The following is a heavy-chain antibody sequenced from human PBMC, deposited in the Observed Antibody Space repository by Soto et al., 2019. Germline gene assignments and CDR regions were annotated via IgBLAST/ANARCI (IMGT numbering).Heavy chain of an antibody. J-gene: IGHJ3*02. CDR3: ARFSRRDDAFDI. CDR2: INHSGST. Sequence: PSETLSLTCAVYGGAFIGYYCIFIRQPPGKGLEWIGEINHSGSTNYNPSLKSRVTISVDTSKNQFSLKLSSVTAADTAVYYCARFSRRDDAFDIWGQGTMVTVSS. V-gene: IGHV4-34*01. CDR1: GGAFIGYY.